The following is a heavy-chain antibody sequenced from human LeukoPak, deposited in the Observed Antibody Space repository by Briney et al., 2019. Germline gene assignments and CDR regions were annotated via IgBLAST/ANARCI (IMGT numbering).Heavy chain of an antibody. Sequence: GSSVKVSRKASGGTFSSYAISWVRQAPGQGLEWMGGIIPIFGTANYAQKFQGRVTITADESTSTAYMELSSLRSEDTAVYYCARDSHMDFDWLLYYWGQGTLVTVSS. V-gene: IGHV1-69*01. CDR3: ARDSHMDFDWLLYY. CDR1: GGTFSSYA. CDR2: IIPIFGTA. J-gene: IGHJ4*02. D-gene: IGHD3-9*01.